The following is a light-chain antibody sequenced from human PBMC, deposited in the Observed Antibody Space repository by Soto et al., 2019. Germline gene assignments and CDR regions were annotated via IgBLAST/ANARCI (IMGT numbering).Light chain of an antibody. CDR2: AAS. J-gene: IGKJ2*01. V-gene: IGKV1-5*01. CDR3: QQYSSDLYT. CDR1: KTLLTS. Sequence: DILLTQFPPTLSASVGGTVTITCRASKTLLTSLAWYQQKPGRAPKLLIHAASTLAAGVPSRFSASGSGTEFRLTISSLQPEDFATYHCQQYSSDLYTFGQGTQLQ.